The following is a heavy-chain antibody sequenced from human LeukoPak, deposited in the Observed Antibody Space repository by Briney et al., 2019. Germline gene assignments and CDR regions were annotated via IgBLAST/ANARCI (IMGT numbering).Heavy chain of an antibody. J-gene: IGHJ4*02. D-gene: IGHD3-10*01. CDR2: ISGSGGNT. Sequence: PGGSLRLSCATSGFTFSSYAMSWVRQAPGKGLEWVSSISGSGGNTYYADSVKGRFTISRDYSKNALYLQMNSLRAEDTAVYYCAKPRDYYGPFAYWGQGTLVTVSS. CDR1: GFTFSSYA. V-gene: IGHV3-23*01. CDR3: AKPRDYYGPFAY.